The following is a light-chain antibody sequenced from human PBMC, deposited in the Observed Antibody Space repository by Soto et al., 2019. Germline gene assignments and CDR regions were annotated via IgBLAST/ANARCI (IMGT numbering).Light chain of an antibody. CDR2: AAS. J-gene: IGKJ1*01. V-gene: IGKV1-13*02. CDR3: QQYNSYTGT. Sequence: AIQLTQSPSSLSASVGDRVTITCRASQGISSALAWYQQKPGKAPKLLIYAASSLQSGVPSRFSGSGSGTEFTLTISSLQPDDFATYYCQQYNSYTGTFGQGTKVDIK. CDR1: QGISSA.